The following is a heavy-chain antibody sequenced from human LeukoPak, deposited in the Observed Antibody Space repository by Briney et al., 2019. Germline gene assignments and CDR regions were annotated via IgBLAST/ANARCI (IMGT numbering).Heavy chain of an antibody. CDR1: GFTFSSYD. CDR2: VAGAGDT. J-gene: IGHJ5*02. CDR3: ARGGIRGVTWNWLDP. Sequence: GGSLRLSCAASGFTFSSYDMHWVRQATGRGLEWVSSVAGAGDTYYADSVKGRFTISRENGKNSLYLQMNSLTAGDTAVYYCARGGIRGVTWNWLDPLGQGNMV. D-gene: IGHD3-10*01. V-gene: IGHV3-13*01.